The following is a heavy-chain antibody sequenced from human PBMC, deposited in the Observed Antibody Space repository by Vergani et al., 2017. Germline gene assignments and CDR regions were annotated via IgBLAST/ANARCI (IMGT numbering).Heavy chain of an antibody. D-gene: IGHD3-22*01. V-gene: IGHV3-23*04. CDR3: AKDEAGYYDSSGYYGNY. CDR2: ISGSGGST. J-gene: IGHJ4*02. CDR1: GFTFSSYA. Sequence: EVQLVASGGGLVQPGRSLRLSCAASGFTFSSYAMSWVRPAPGTGLEWVSAISGSGGSTYYAESVKGRFTISRDNSKNTLYLQMNSLRAEDTAVYYCAKDEAGYYDSSGYYGNYWGQGTLVTVSS.